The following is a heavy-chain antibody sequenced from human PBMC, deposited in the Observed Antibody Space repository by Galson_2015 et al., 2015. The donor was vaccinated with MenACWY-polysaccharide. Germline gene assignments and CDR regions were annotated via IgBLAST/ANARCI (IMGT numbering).Heavy chain of an antibody. V-gene: IGHV3-23*01. CDR3: ANGGWIQLWPLGFDP. CDR1: GFTFRSYA. J-gene: IGHJ5*02. CDR2: ISTSGGTT. Sequence: SLRLSCAASGFTFRSYAMSWVRQAPGKGLEWVSSISTSGGTTYHADSVKGRFTISRDNSKNTLYLQMNSLRAEDTAVYYCANGGWIQLWPLGFDPWGQGTLVTVSS. D-gene: IGHD5-18*01.